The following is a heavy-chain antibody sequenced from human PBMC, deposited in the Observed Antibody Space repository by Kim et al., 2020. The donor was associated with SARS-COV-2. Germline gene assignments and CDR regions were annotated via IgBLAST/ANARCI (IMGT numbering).Heavy chain of an antibody. V-gene: IGHV3-23*01. J-gene: IGHJ4*02. D-gene: IGHD5-12*01. CDR2: ISGSGGST. CDR3: AKSQAPGVPVDYYFDY. CDR1: GFTFSSYA. Sequence: GGSLRLSCAASGFTFSSYAMSWVRQAPGKGLEWVSAISGSGGSTYYADSVKGRFTISRDNSKNTLYLQMNSLRAEDTAVYYCAKSQAPGVPVDYYFDYWGQGTLVTVSS.